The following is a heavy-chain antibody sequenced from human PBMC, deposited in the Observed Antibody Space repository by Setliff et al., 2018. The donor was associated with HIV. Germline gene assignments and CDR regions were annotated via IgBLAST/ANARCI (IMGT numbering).Heavy chain of an antibody. D-gene: IGHD3-10*02. V-gene: IGHV1-18*01. CDR3: ARDMFEIWERSLAKGDEFDP. J-gene: IGHJ5*02. CDR2: INPNSGDT. Sequence: GASVKVSCKASGYTFTSYGISWVRQAPGQGLEWMGWINPNSGDTKYAQKFQDRVSLTRDTSLSTAYMELSSLTSDDTAIYYCARDMFEIWERSLAKGDEFDPWGQGSLVTVS. CDR1: GYTFTSYG.